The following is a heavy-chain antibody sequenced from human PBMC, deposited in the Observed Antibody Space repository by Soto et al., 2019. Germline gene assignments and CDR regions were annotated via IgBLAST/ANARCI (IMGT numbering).Heavy chain of an antibody. CDR2: ISAYNGNR. Sequence: QVPLVQSGAEVKKPGASVTVSCKTSGYTPTNYDIGWVRQAPGQGLEWMGWISAYNGNRNSAQKLQGRLTMPTDTSTKTAYMELRSLRSDDTAVYYCARALYRSGTYYAFDNWGQGTLVTVSS. J-gene: IGHJ4*02. CDR1: GYTPTNYD. D-gene: IGHD1-26*01. CDR3: ARALYRSGTYYAFDN. V-gene: IGHV1-18*01.